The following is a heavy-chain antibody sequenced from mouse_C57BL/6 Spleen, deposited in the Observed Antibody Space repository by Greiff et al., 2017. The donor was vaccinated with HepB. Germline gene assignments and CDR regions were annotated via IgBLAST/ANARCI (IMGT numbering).Heavy chain of an antibody. CDR1: GFTFSDYG. D-gene: IGHD1-2*01. CDR2: ISSGSSTI. V-gene: IGHV5-17*01. Sequence: EVQVVESGGGLVKPGGSLKLSCAASGFTFSDYGMHWVRQAPEKGLEWVAYISSGSSTIYYADTVKGRFTISRDNAKNTLFLQMTSLRSEDTAMYYCARAAGPYYYAMDYWGQGTSVTVSS. J-gene: IGHJ4*01. CDR3: ARAAGPYYYAMDY.